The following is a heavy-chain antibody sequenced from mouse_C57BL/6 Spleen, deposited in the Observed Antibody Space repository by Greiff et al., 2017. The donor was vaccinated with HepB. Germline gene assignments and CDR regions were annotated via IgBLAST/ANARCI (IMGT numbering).Heavy chain of an antibody. V-gene: IGHV1-50*01. D-gene: IGHD2-5*01. CDR1: GYTFTSYW. CDR2: IDPSDSYT. Sequence: QVQLQQPGAELVKPGASVKLSCKASGYTFTSYWMQWVKQRPGQGLEWIGEIDPSDSYTNYNQKFKGKATLTVDTSSSTAYMQLSSLTSEDSAVYYCATYYSNYKGFAYWGQGTLVTVSA. J-gene: IGHJ3*01. CDR3: ATYYSNYKGFAY.